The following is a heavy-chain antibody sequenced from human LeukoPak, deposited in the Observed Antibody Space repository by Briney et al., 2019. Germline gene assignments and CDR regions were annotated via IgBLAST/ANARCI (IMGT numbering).Heavy chain of an antibody. CDR1: GRSISSSSYY. CDR3: ASVFPEDGGNPNFDY. Sequence: SETLSLTCAVYGRSISSSSYYWGWIRQPPGKGLEWIGGIYYSGSTYYNPSPKSRVTISVDTSKNQFSLKLSSVTAADTAVYYCASVFPEDGGNPNFDYWGQGTLVTVSS. CDR2: IYYSGST. J-gene: IGHJ4*02. V-gene: IGHV4-39*01. D-gene: IGHD4-23*01.